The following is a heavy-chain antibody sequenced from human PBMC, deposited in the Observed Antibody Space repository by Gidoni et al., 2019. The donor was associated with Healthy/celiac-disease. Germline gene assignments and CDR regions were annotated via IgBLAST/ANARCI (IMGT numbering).Heavy chain of an antibody. CDR3: ARGGGSYRSDDAFDI. CDR1: GFTFLSYS. V-gene: IGHV3-48*01. Sequence: EVQLVESGGGLVQPGGSLGLSCAASGFTFLSYSMNWVRQAPGKGLEWVSYISSSSSTIYYADSVKGRFTISRDNAKNSLYLQMNSLRAEDTAVYYCARGGGSYRSDDAFDIWGQGTMVTVSS. CDR2: ISSSSSTI. D-gene: IGHD3-16*02. J-gene: IGHJ3*02.